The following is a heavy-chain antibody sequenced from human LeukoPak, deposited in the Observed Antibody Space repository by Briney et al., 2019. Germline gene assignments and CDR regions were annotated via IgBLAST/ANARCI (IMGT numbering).Heavy chain of an antibody. CDR2: ISNSGST. J-gene: IGHJ3*02. Sequence: SETLSLTCTVSGGSINSGGYYWSWIRQHPGKGLEWIGYISNSGSTYYHPSLRSRLSISVDTSKNQFSLKLSSVTAADTAVYYCARDWGVGAFDIWGQGTMVTVPS. CDR1: GGSINSGGYY. V-gene: IGHV4-31*03. D-gene: IGHD3-16*01. CDR3: ARDWGVGAFDI.